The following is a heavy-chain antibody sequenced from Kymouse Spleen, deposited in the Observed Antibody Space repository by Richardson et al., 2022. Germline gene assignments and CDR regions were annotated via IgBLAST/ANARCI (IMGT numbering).Heavy chain of an antibody. D-gene: IGHD3-10*01. CDR1: GGSFSGYY. V-gene: IGHV4-34*01. CDR3: ARGGGFGESYYYYGMDV. CDR2: INHSGST. Sequence: QVQLQQWGAGLLKPSETLSLTCAVYGGSFSGYYWSWIRQPPGKGLEWIGEINHSGSTNYNPSLKSRVTISVDTSKNQFSLKLSSVTAADTAVYYCARGGGFGESYYYYGMDVWGQGTTVTVSS. J-gene: IGHJ6*02.